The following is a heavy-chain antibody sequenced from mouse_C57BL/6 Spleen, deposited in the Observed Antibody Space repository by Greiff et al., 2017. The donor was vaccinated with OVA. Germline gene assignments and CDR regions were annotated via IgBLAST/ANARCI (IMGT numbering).Heavy chain of an antibody. V-gene: IGHV1-82*01. CDR1: GYAFSSSW. Sequence: QLQQSGPELVKPGASVKISCKASGYAFSSSWMNWVKQRPGKGLEWIGRIYPGDGDTNYNGKFKGKATLTADKSSSTAYMQLSSLTSEDSAVYFCARGLFFDYWGQGTTLTVSS. CDR2: IYPGDGDT. J-gene: IGHJ2*01. CDR3: ARGLFFDY.